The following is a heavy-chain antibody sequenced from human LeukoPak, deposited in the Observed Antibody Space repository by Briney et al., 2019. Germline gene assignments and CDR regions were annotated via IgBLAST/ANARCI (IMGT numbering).Heavy chain of an antibody. CDR3: ARGHYGMDV. CDR2: IYLDGSQT. V-gene: IGHV3-7*04. Sequence: PGGSLRLSCAASEFTFRHHCLTWVRQGPGKGPEWVANIYLDGSQTNYLDSVKGRFTISRDNAKNSLYLQMNSLRAEDTAVYYCARGHYGMDVWGQGTTVTVS. CDR1: EFTFRHHC. J-gene: IGHJ6*02.